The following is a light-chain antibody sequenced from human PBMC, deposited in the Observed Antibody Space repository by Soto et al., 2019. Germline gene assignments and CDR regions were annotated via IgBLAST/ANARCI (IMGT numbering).Light chain of an antibody. V-gene: IGKV3-15*01. Sequence: EIVMTQSPATLSVSPGERATLSCRASQSVSSNLAWYQQKPGQAPRLLMYGASTRATGIAARFSGSGSGTEFTLTISSLQSEDFAVYYCQQYHYWWTFGQGTKVDIK. J-gene: IGKJ1*01. CDR1: QSVSSN. CDR2: GAS. CDR3: QQYHYWWT.